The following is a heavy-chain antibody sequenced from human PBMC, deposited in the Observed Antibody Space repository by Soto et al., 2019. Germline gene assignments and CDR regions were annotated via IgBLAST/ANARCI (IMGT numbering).Heavy chain of an antibody. CDR2: ISGSGGST. Sequence: EVQLLESGGGLVQPGGSLRLSCAASGFTFSSYAMSWVRQAPGKGLEWVSAISGSGGSTYYADSVKGRFTISRDNSRHTLYLQMNSLRAGDTAVYYCAKGMRGQGPTSGDYWGQGTLVTVSS. J-gene: IGHJ4*02. CDR1: GFTFSSYA. V-gene: IGHV3-23*01. D-gene: IGHD1-26*01. CDR3: AKGMRGQGPTSGDY.